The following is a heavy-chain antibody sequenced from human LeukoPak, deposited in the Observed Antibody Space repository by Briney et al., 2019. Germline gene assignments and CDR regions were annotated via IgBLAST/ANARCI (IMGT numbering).Heavy chain of an antibody. CDR1: GGSFSGYY. J-gene: IGHJ6*03. CDR3: ARVPWVGYYYYMDV. Sequence: PSETLSLTCAVYGGSFSGYYWSWIRQPPGKGLEWIGEINHSGSTNYNPSLKSRVTISVDTSKNQFSLKLSSVTAADTAVYYCARVPWVGYYYYMDVWGKGTTVTVSS. CDR2: INHSGST. V-gene: IGHV4-34*01. D-gene: IGHD1-26*01.